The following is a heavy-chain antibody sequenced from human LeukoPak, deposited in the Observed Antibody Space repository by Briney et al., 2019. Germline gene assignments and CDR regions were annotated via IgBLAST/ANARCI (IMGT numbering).Heavy chain of an antibody. D-gene: IGHD1-26*01. CDR2: ISRNSGSI. J-gene: IGHJ5*02. CDR3: AKDIYEPAGELIVTCGGGLDP. Sequence: GGSLRLSCAASRFTFDDHAMHWVRPAPGKGLEWVSGISRNSGSIVYAASAKGPFTIASDNSTNSLYLQMSSRRAEDTALYYCAKDIYEPAGELIVTCGGGLDPWGQGTLVTVSS. V-gene: IGHV3-9*01. CDR1: RFTFDDHA.